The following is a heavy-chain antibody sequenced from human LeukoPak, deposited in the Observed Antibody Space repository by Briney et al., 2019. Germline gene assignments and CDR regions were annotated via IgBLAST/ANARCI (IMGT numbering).Heavy chain of an antibody. J-gene: IGHJ6*03. CDR3: ARDNDYYDSSGYYLYYMDV. CDR1: GYTFTGYY. CDR2: INPNSGGT. V-gene: IGHV1-2*06. D-gene: IGHD3-22*01. Sequence: GASVKVSCKASGYTFTGYYMHWVRQAPGQGLEWMGRINPNSGGTNYAQKFQGRVTMTRDTSISTAYMELSRLRSDDTAVYYCARDNDYYDSSGYYLYYMDVWGKGTTVTVSS.